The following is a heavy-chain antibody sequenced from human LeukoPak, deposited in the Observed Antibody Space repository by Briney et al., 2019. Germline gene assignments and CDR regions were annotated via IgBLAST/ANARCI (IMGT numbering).Heavy chain of an antibody. V-gene: IGHV1-69*04. Sequence: ASVKVSCKASGGTFSSYAISWVRQAPGQGLEWMGRIIPILGIANYAQKFLGRVTITADKSTSTAYMELSSLRSEDTAVYYCAAGYYGSGTPFDYWGQGTLVTVSS. J-gene: IGHJ4*02. D-gene: IGHD3-10*01. CDR2: IIPILGIA. CDR3: AAGYYGSGTPFDY. CDR1: GGTFSSYA.